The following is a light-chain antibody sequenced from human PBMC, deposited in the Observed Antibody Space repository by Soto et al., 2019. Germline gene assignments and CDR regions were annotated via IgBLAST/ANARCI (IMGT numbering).Light chain of an antibody. CDR2: EIS. CDR3: SSYAGSNNLV. CDR1: SSDVGSYNY. J-gene: IGLJ2*01. Sequence: QSALTQPPSASGSPGQSVTISCTGTSSDVGSYNYVSWYQQYPGKAPKLMIYEISKRPSGVPDRFSGSKSGNXASLTVSGLQAEDEADYYXSSYAGSNNLVFGGGTKLTVL. V-gene: IGLV2-8*01.